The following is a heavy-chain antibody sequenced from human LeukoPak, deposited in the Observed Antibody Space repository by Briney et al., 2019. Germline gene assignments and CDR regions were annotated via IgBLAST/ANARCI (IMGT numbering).Heavy chain of an antibody. V-gene: IGHV1-2*02. CDR3: ARLETSLYYFDY. CDR2: INPNSGGT. CDR1: GYTFTGYY. Sequence: ASVKASCKASGYTFTGYYMHWVRQAPGQGLEWMGWINPNSGGTNYAQKFQGRVTMTRDTSISTAYMELSRLRSDDTAVYYCARLETSLYYFDYWGQGTLVTVSS. D-gene: IGHD5-24*01. J-gene: IGHJ4*02.